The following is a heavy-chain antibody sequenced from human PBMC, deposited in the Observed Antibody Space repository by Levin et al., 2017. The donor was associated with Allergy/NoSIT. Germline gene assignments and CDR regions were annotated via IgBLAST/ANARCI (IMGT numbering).Heavy chain of an antibody. Sequence: ASVKVSCKASGYTFTSYAMHWVRQAPGQRLEWMGWINAGNGNTKYSQKFQGRVTITRDTSASTAYMELSSLRSEDTAVYYCARGMRGGYNWNNFGDDAFDSWGQGTMVTVAS. CDR2: INAGNGNT. D-gene: IGHD1-1*01. V-gene: IGHV1-3*01. CDR1: GYTFTSYA. CDR3: ARGMRGGYNWNNFGDDAFDS. J-gene: IGHJ3*02.